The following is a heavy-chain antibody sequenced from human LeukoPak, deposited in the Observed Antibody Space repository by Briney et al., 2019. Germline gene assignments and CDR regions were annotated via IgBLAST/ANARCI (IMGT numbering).Heavy chain of an antibody. CDR3: ARERTATYDAFDI. V-gene: IGHV4-34*01. CDR2: INHSGST. Sequence: PSETLSLTCAVYGGSFSGYYCSWIRQPPGKGLEWIGEINHSGSTNYNPSLKSRVTISVDTSKNQFSLKLSPVTAADTAVYYCARERTATYDAFDIWGQGTMVTVSS. D-gene: IGHD2-2*01. J-gene: IGHJ3*02. CDR1: GGSFSGYY.